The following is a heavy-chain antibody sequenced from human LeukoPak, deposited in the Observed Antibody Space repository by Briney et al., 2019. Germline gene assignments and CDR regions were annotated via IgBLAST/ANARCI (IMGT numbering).Heavy chain of an antibody. V-gene: IGHV3-30*18. Sequence: PGGSLRLSCAVSGFSFSGFGMHWVRQAPGKGLEWVGIISYDGSKKDIADSVRGRFTISKDNSKNTLYLQMNSLRPEDTAIYYCAKGSGGDVDFADYWGQGALVTVSS. CDR2: ISYDGSKK. J-gene: IGHJ4*02. CDR3: AKGSGGDVDFADY. CDR1: GFSFSGFG. D-gene: IGHD3-16*01.